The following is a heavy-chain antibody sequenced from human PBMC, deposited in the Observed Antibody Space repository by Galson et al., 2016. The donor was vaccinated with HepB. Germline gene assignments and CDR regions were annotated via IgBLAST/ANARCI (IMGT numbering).Heavy chain of an antibody. V-gene: IGHV3-53*01. CDR3: ARDTPLTKGALDY. CDR2: IYNTGGT. J-gene: IGHJ4*02. CDR1: GFSVSNSY. D-gene: IGHD4-11*01. Sequence: SLRLSCAASGFSVSNSYMTWVRRTPGKGLEWVSVIYNTGGTYYAASVKGRFTISRDNSKNTLYLQMNSLRAEDTAVYYCARDTPLTKGALDYWGQGTLVTVSS.